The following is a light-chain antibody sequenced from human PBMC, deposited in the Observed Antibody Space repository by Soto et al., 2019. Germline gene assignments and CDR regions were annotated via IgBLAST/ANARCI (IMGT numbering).Light chain of an antibody. J-gene: IGLJ1*01. CDR2: EGS. CDR3: CSYAGSSPDV. Sequence: QSVLTQPTSVSGSPGQSITISCTGTSSDVGSYNLVSWYQQHPGKAPKLMIYEGSKRPSGVSNRFSGSKSGNTASLTISGLQAEDEADYYCCSYAGSSPDVFGTGTQLTVL. CDR1: SSDVGSYNL. V-gene: IGLV2-23*01.